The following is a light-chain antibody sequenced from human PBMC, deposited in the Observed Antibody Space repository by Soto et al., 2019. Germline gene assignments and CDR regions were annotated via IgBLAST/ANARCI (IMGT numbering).Light chain of an antibody. J-gene: IGKJ5*01. CDR3: MQATQFPLT. CDR1: QSLLHSNGYNY. Sequence: DIVMTQSPLSLPVTPGEPASISCRSSQSLLHSNGYNYLDWYLQKPGQSPQLLIYLGSNRASGVPDRFSGSGSGTDFTLRISRVEAEDVGVYYCMQATQFPLTFGQGTRLEIK. CDR2: LGS. V-gene: IGKV2-28*01.